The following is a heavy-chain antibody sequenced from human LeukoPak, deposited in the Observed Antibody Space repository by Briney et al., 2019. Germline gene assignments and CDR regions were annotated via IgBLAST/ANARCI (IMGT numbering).Heavy chain of an antibody. D-gene: IGHD1-26*01. V-gene: IGHV1-69*05. CDR1: GGTFSSYA. Sequence: GSSVKVSCKASGGTFSSYAISWVRQAPGQGLEWMGGIIPIFGTANYAQKFQGRVTITTDESTSTAYMELSSLRSEDTAVYYCARDRDLEGARFDIWGQGTMVTVSS. CDR3: ARDRDLEGARFDI. CDR2: IIPIFGTA. J-gene: IGHJ3*02.